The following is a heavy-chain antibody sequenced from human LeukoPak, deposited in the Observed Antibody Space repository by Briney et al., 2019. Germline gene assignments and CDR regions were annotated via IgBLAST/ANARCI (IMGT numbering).Heavy chain of an antibody. CDR2: NYHSGST. J-gene: IGHJ4*02. D-gene: IGHD3-3*01. CDR1: GYSISSGYY. Sequence: SETLSLTCAVSGYSISSGYYWGWIRQPPGKGLEWIGSNYHSGSTYYNPSLKRRVTISVDTSKNQFSLQLSSVTAADTALYFPSGLNDFWEDYWGQGTLVTVSS. CDR3: SGLNDFWEDY. V-gene: IGHV4-38-2*01.